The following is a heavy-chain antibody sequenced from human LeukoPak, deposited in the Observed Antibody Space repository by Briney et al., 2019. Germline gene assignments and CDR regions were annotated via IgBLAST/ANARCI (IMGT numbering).Heavy chain of an antibody. CDR2: ISGSGGST. D-gene: IGHD2-15*01. Sequence: PGGSLRLSCAASGFTFSSYAMSWVRQAPGKGLEWVSAISGSGGSTYYADSVKGRFTISRDNSKNTLYLQMNSLRAEDTAVYYCAKEDQVVVVVALPNAFDIWGQGTMVTVSS. V-gene: IGHV3-23*01. CDR1: GFTFSSYA. CDR3: AKEDQVVVVVALPNAFDI. J-gene: IGHJ3*02.